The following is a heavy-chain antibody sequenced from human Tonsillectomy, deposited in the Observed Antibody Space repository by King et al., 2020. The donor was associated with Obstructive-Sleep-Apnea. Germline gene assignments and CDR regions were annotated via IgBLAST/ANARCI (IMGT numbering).Heavy chain of an antibody. D-gene: IGHD4-23*01. J-gene: IGHJ4*02. CDR1: GFTVSSNY. CDR2: IYSGGST. V-gene: IGHV3-66*01. Sequence: VQLVESGGGLVQPWGSLRLSCAASGFTVSSNYMSWVRQAPGKGLEWVSVIYSGGSTYYADSVKGRFTISRENSKNTLYLQMNSLRAEDTAVYYCARGGGNSILSPVDYWGQGTLVTVSS. CDR3: ARGGGNSILSPVDY.